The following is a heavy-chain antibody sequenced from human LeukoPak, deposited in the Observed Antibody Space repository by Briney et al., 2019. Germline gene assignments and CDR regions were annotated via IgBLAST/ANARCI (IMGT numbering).Heavy chain of an antibody. Sequence: APVKVSCKASGGTFSSYAISWVRQAPGQGLEWRGGIIPIFGTANYARKFQGRVTITADKSTSTAYMELSSLRSEDTAVYYCAREYSSSWYGDAFDIWGQGTMVTVSS. D-gene: IGHD6-13*01. CDR3: AREYSSSWYGDAFDI. CDR1: GGTFSSYA. CDR2: IIPIFGTA. V-gene: IGHV1-69*06. J-gene: IGHJ3*02.